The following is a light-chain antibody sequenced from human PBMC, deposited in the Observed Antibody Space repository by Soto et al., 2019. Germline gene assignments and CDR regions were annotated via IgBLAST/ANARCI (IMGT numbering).Light chain of an antibody. Sequence: DIQMTQSPSSLSASVGDRVTITCRASQDISVYLAWYQQKPGKVPKLLIYSASTLQSGVPSRFSGSGSATDSTLTISSLQPEDVETYYCQKFNTAPLTFGQGTRLEIK. CDR3: QKFNTAPLT. CDR2: SAS. V-gene: IGKV1-27*01. J-gene: IGKJ5*01. CDR1: QDISVY.